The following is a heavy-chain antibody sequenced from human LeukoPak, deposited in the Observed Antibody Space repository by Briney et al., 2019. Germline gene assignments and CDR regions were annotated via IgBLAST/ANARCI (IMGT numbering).Heavy chain of an antibody. CDR2: INSDGSTT. D-gene: IGHD3-10*01. J-gene: IGHJ4*02. Sequence: GGSLRLSCAASGFTFSSYWMHWVRQAPGKGLVWVSRINSDGSTTSYADSVKGRFTISRDNAKNTLYLQMNSLRAEDTAVYYCARARRMVRGVDLDYWGQGTLVTVSS. CDR3: ARARRMVRGVDLDY. CDR1: GFTFSSYW. V-gene: IGHV3-74*01.